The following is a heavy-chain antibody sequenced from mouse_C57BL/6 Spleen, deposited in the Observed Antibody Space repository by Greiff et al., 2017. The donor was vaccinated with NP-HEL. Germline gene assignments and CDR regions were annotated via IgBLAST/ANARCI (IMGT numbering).Heavy chain of an antibody. Sequence: DVKLVESGPGLVKPSPSLNLTCSVTGYSITSGYYWNWIRQFPGNKLEWMGYISYDGSNNYNPSLKNRISITRDTSKNQFFLKLNSVTTEDTATYYCARDRELGGFAYWGQGTLVTVSA. CDR3: ARDRELGGFAY. J-gene: IGHJ3*01. D-gene: IGHD3-1*01. CDR2: ISYDGSN. V-gene: IGHV3-6*01. CDR1: GYSITSGYY.